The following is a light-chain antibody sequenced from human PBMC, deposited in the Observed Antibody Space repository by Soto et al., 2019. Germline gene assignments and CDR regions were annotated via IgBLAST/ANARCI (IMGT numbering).Light chain of an antibody. CDR2: AAS. CDR3: QKYNIYSWT. V-gene: IGKV1-5*01. Sequence: IRLKKSPSYVSASVADRLPLSWLASQSISSSLNWYQQKPGKAPKLLIDAASSLQSGIPSRFSGSGSGTEFTLTISGLQPDESAPYYSQKYNIYSWTFGQGTK. J-gene: IGKJ1*01. CDR1: QSISSS.